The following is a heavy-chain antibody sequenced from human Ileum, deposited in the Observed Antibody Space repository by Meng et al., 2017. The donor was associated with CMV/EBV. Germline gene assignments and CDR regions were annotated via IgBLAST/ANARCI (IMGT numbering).Heavy chain of an antibody. CDR1: GFAVTNSY. CDR3: VRHMYNFGVVTAIEN. J-gene: IGHJ4*02. V-gene: IGHV3-53*01. Sequence: GGSLRLSCAASGFAVTNSYMSWVRQAPGKGLEWVSVTYTGGSTFYSDSVKGRFTVSRDSFNNTLSLQMNSLRGEDTALYYCVRHMYNFGVVTAIENWGQGTQVTVSS. D-gene: IGHD2-21*02. CDR2: TYTGGST.